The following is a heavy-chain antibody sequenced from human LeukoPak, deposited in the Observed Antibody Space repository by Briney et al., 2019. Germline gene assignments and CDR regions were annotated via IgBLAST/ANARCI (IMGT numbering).Heavy chain of an antibody. J-gene: IGHJ4*02. CDR3: ARGPRGSYRPYFDY. CDR2: INHSGST. D-gene: IGHD1-26*01. CDR1: GFTFSSYW. Sequence: PGGSLRLSCVASGFTFSSYWMSWVRQAPGKGLEWIGEINHSGSTNYNPSLKSRVTISVDTSKNQFSLKLSSVTAADRAVYYCARGPRGSYRPYFDYWGQGTLVTVSS. V-gene: IGHV4-34*01.